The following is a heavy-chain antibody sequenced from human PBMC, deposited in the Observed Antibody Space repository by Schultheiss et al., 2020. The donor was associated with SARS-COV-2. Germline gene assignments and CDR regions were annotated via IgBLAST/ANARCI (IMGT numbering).Heavy chain of an antibody. CDR2: INPNSGGT. Sequence: ASVKVSCKASGGTFSSYAISWVRQAPGQGLEWMGRINPNSGGTNYAQKFQGRVTMTRDTSISTAYMELSRLRSDDTAVYYCARAGRGTVPNAGWFDPWGQGTLVTVSS. V-gene: IGHV1-2*06. CDR1: GGTFSSYA. CDR3: ARAGRGTVPNAGWFDP. D-gene: IGHD4-17*01. J-gene: IGHJ5*02.